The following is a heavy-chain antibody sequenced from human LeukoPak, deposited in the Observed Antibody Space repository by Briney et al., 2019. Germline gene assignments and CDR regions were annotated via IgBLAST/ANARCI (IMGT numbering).Heavy chain of an antibody. Sequence: SETLSLTCTVSGGSISSSSYYWGWIRQPPGKGLEWIGSIYYSGSTYYNPSLKSRVTISVDTSKNQFSLKLSSVTAADTAVYYCARIKWRLRLGELSPHFDFWGQGTLVTVSS. J-gene: IGHJ4*02. D-gene: IGHD3-16*02. CDR2: IYYSGST. V-gene: IGHV4-39*07. CDR3: ARIKWRLRLGELSPHFDF. CDR1: GGSISSSSYY.